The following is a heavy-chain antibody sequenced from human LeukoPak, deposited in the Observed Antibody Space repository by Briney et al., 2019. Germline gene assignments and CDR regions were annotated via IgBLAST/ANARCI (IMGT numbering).Heavy chain of an antibody. CDR2: ISYDGSNK. D-gene: IGHD1-26*01. J-gene: IGHJ3*02. V-gene: IGHV3-30*03. Sequence: PAGGSLRPSCAASGFTFSSYGMHWVRQAPGKGLEWVAVISYDGSNKYYADSVKGRFTISRDNSKNTLYLQMNSLRAEDTAVYYCAREEGGAGLYGFDIWGQGTMVTVSS. CDR3: AREEGGAGLYGFDI. CDR1: GFTFSSYG.